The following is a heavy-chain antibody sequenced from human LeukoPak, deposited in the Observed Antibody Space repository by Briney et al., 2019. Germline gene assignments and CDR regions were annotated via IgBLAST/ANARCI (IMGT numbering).Heavy chain of an antibody. Sequence: ASVKVSCKASGYTFTGYYMHWVRQAPGQGLEWMGWINPNSGGTSYAQKFQGRVTMTRDTSISTAYMELSRLRSDDTAVYYCARASLSSIAARRIDYWGQGTLVTVSS. V-gene: IGHV1-2*02. J-gene: IGHJ4*02. CDR3: ARASLSSIAARRIDY. D-gene: IGHD6-6*01. CDR2: INPNSGGT. CDR1: GYTFTGYY.